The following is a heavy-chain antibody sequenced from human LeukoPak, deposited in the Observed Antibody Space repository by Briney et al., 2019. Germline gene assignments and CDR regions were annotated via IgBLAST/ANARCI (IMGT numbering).Heavy chain of an antibody. CDR2: IYPGDTDT. Sequence: GESLKIYWKGPGYSFTSYWIGWVRQMPGKGLEWMGIIYPGDTDTRYSPSFQGQVTISADKSISTAYLQWSSLKASDTAMYYCARQSLAARPRPYYFDYWGQGTLVTVSS. J-gene: IGHJ4*02. CDR3: ARQSLAARPRPYYFDY. V-gene: IGHV5-51*01. D-gene: IGHD6-6*01. CDR1: GYSFTSYW.